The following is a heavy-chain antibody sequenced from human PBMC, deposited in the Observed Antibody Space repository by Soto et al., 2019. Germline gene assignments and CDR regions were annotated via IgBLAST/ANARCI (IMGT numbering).Heavy chain of an antibody. CDR3: ARGRLLEEDIVARSWFDP. CDR1: GGSFSGYY. Sequence: ASETLSLTCAVYGGSFSGYYWSWIRQPPGKGLEWIGEINHRGSTNYNPSLKSRVTISVDTSKNQISLKLSSVTAADTAVYYFARGRLLEEDIVARSWFDPWGQGTLVTVSS. V-gene: IGHV4-34*01. CDR2: INHRGST. D-gene: IGHD2-15*01. J-gene: IGHJ5*02.